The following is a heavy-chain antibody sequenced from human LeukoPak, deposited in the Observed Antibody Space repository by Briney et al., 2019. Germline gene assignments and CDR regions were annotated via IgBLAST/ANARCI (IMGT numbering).Heavy chain of an antibody. D-gene: IGHD1-7*01. CDR3: AKRAQLHFDY. V-gene: IGHV3-23*01. J-gene: IGHJ4*02. CDR1: GVTFSSDA. CDR2: ISGSGGST. Sequence: GGSLRLSCAASGVTFSSDAMSWVRQAPGKGLEWVSAISGSGGSTYYADSVKGRFTIPRDNSKNTLYLQMNSLSAEDTAVYYCAKRAQLHFDYWGQGTLVTVSS.